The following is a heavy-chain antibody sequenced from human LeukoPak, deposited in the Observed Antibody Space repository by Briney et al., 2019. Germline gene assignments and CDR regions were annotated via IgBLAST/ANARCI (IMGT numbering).Heavy chain of an antibody. CDR1: GFTFSSYW. V-gene: IGHV3-74*01. CDR2: INSDGSST. Sequence: PGGSLRLSCAASGFTFSSYWMHWVRQAPGKGLVWVSRINSDGSSTSYADSVKGRFTISRDNAKNTLSLQMNSLSAEDTAVYYCARVGYDLYEAFDIWGQGTMVTVSS. CDR3: ARVGYDLYEAFDI. J-gene: IGHJ3*02. D-gene: IGHD3-3*01.